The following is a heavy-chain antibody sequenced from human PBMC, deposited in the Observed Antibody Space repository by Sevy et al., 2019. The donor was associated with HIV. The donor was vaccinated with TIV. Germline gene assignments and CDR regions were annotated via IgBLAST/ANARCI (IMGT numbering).Heavy chain of an antibody. V-gene: IGHV3-23*01. CDR3: GGEGGTRPHDY. CDR2: LSFGCGKI. CDR1: GFAFYDYS. J-gene: IGHJ4*02. D-gene: IGHD3-16*01. Sequence: GGSLRLSCAASGFAFYDYSMSWIRQAPGKGLEWVATLSFGCGKINYADSVKGRFTISRDNSKNSFYLQMDNLRVEDTALYYRGGEGGTRPHDYWGQGTRVTVSS.